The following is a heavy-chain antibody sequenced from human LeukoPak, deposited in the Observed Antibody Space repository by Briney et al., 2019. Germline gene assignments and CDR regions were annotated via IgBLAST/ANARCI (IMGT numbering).Heavy chain of an antibody. Sequence: AGGSLRLSCAASGFTFSSYAMGWVRQAPGKGLEWVSAISGSGGSTYYADSVKGRFSISRDNSKDTLHLQMNSLRAEDTAVYYCAKTKDDNSGYYDYWGQGTLVTVSS. CDR2: ISGSGGST. CDR3: AKTKDDNSGYYDY. D-gene: IGHD3-22*01. V-gene: IGHV3-23*01. J-gene: IGHJ4*02. CDR1: GFTFSSYA.